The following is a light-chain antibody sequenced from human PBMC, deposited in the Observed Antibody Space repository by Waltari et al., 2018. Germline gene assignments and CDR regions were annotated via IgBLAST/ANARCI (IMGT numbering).Light chain of an antibody. V-gene: IGKV3-20*01. CDR1: QSVGKY. CDR3: QKYVNLPAT. J-gene: IGKJ1*01. Sequence: EIVLTQSPGTLSLSPGERATLSCRASQSVGKYLAWYQQRPGQAPGHLMYDASTRATGIPDRVSGSGSGKDFSITISRLEPEDFEVYYCQKYVNLPATFGQGTKAGIK. CDR2: DAS.